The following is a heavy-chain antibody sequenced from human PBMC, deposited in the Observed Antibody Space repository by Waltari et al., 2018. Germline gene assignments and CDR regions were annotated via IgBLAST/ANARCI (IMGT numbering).Heavy chain of an antibody. CDR2: IITSSGNP. J-gene: IGHJ5*02. CDR3: TREVVPAATIVVNWFDP. D-gene: IGHD2-2*01. Sequence: QVQLVQSGSELKKPGASVKVSCKASGYTFTSYAINWVRQAPGQGLELMGWIITSSGNPTYAQGFTGRLVFSLDTSVSTAYLQINNLQADDTAIYYCTREVVPAATIVVNWFDPWGQGTLVTVSS. V-gene: IGHV7-4-1*02. CDR1: GYTFTSYA.